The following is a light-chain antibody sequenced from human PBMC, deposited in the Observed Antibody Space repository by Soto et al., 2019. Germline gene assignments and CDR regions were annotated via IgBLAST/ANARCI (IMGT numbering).Light chain of an antibody. J-gene: IGLJ1*01. CDR1: SRDVGAYNY. Sequence: SVLTQPPSASGSPGPSVSISCNRTSRDVGAYNYVSWYQQHPGKAPKLIIYEVSKRPSGVPDRFSGSKSGNAASLTVSGLQAEDEADYYCSSYAGSDNYVFGTGTKVTVL. CDR3: SSYAGSDNYV. CDR2: EVS. V-gene: IGLV2-8*01.